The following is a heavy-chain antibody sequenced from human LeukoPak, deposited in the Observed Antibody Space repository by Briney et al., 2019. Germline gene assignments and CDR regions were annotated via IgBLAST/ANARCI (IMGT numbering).Heavy chain of an antibody. CDR1: GFTFSSYS. V-gene: IGHV3-48*01. CDR2: ISSSSSTI. Sequence: GGSLGLSCAASGFTFSSYSMNWVRQAPGKGLEWVSYISSSSSTIYYADSVKGRFTISRDNAKNSLYLQMNSLRAEDTAVYYCAKEFLSITMVRGVPYYYYYMDVWGKGTTVTISS. J-gene: IGHJ6*03. CDR3: AKEFLSITMVRGVPYYYYYMDV. D-gene: IGHD3-10*01.